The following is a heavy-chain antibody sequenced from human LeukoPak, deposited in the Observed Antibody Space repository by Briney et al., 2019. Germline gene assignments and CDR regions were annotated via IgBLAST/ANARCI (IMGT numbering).Heavy chain of an antibody. CDR1: GYTFTSYY. CDR2: IKPSGGST. D-gene: IGHD6-6*01. Sequence: ASVKVSCKASGYTFTSYYMHWVRQAPGQGLEWMGIIKPSGGSTSYTQKFQGRVTMTRDTSTSTVYMELSSLRSEDTAVYYCAREGGVSPAFDIWGQGTMVTVSS. V-gene: IGHV1-46*01. J-gene: IGHJ3*02. CDR3: AREGGVSPAFDI.